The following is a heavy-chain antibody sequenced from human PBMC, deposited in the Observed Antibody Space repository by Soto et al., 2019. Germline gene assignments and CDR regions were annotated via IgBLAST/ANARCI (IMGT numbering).Heavy chain of an antibody. CDR1: GSRFSRKW. CDR2: IDPRDSYT. V-gene: IGHV5-10-1*01. Sequence: PGRRLGTSCRCRGSRFSRKWISWVRQMPGKGMEWMGRIDPRDSYTSYSPSFQCHFTISVDKSINTGYLRCSSLKASNSAKYYCAGHGGGRIAITGYNGMGGWGQGTTVTVAS. J-gene: IGHJ6*02. CDR3: AGHGGGRIAITGYNGMGG. D-gene: IGHD3-9*01.